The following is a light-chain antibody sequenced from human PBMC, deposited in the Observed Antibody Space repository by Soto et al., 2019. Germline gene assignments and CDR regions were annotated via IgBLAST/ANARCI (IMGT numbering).Light chain of an antibody. J-gene: IGKJ1*01. Sequence: DIQMTQSPSTLSASVGDRVTITCRANQSISTWLAWYQQEPGKAPKLLIYKASHLDSGVPSRFSGSGSVTEFTLTISSLQPDDFANYYCQQYNSYSRTFGQGTKVEIK. V-gene: IGKV1-5*03. CDR1: QSISTW. CDR2: KAS. CDR3: QQYNSYSRT.